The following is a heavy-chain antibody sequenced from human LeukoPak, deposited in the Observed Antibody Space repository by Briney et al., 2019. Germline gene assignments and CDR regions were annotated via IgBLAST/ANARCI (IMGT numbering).Heavy chain of an antibody. D-gene: IGHD6-19*01. J-gene: IGHJ2*01. CDR3: ARAPQGGIAVAGTQDLSWYFDL. CDR1: GYSISSGYY. CDR2: IYHSGST. V-gene: IGHV4-38-2*02. Sequence: PSETLSLTCTVSGYSISSGYYWGWTRQPPGKGLEWIGSIYHSGSTYYNPSLKSRVTISVDTSKNQFSLKLSSVTAADTAVYYCARAPQGGIAVAGTQDLSWYFDLWGRGTLVTVSS.